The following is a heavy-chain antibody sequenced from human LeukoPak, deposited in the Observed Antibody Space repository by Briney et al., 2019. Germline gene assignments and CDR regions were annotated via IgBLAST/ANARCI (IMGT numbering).Heavy chain of an antibody. V-gene: IGHV3-30-3*01. Sequence: QAGGSLRLSCAASGFTFSSYAMHWVRQAPGKGLEWVAVISYDGSNKYYADSVKGRFTISRDNSKNTLYLQMNSLRAEDTALYYCAKEQAFWSGYDPLDYWGQGTLVTVSS. D-gene: IGHD3-3*01. CDR1: GFTFSSYA. CDR2: ISYDGSNK. CDR3: AKEQAFWSGYDPLDY. J-gene: IGHJ4*02.